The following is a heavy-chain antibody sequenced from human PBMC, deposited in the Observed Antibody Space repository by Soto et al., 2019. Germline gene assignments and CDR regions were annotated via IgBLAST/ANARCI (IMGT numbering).Heavy chain of an antibody. J-gene: IGHJ6*03. Sequence: SETLSLTCAVYGGSFSGYYWSRIRQPPGKGLEWIGEINHSGSTNYNPSLKSRVTISVDTSKNQFSLKLSSVTAADTAVYYCARGRVVPAAIDYYYYYMDVWGKGTTVTVSS. CDR3: ARGRVVPAAIDYYYYYMDV. CDR2: INHSGST. CDR1: GGSFSGYY. D-gene: IGHD2-2*01. V-gene: IGHV4-34*01.